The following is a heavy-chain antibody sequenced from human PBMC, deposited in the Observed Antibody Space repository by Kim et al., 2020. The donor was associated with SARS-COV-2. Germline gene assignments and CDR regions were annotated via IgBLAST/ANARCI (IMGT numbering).Heavy chain of an antibody. D-gene: IGHD4-17*01. Sequence: GGSLRLSCAASGFTFSSYGMHWVRQAPGKGLEWVAVIWYDGSNKYYADSVKGRFTISRDNSKNTLYLQMNSLRAEDTAVYYCARDPPPDYGGVFDIWGQGTMVTVSS. V-gene: IGHV3-33*01. CDR2: IWYDGSNK. CDR1: GFTFSSYG. CDR3: ARDPPPDYGGVFDI. J-gene: IGHJ3*02.